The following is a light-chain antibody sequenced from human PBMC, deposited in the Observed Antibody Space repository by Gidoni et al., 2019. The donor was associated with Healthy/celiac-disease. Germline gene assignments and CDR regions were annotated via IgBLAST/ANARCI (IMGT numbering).Light chain of an antibody. CDR3: CSYAGSSTFGV. CDR1: SSDVGSYNL. CDR2: EGS. Sequence: QSAQTQPASVSGSPGQSITISCTGTSSDVGSYNLVSWYQQHPGKAPKLMIYEGSKRPSGVSNRFSGSKSGNTASLTISGLQAEDEADYYCCSYAGSSTFGVFGGGTKLTVL. J-gene: IGLJ2*01. V-gene: IGLV2-23*03.